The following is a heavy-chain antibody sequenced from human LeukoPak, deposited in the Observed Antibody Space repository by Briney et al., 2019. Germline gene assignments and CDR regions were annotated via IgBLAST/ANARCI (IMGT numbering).Heavy chain of an antibody. Sequence: ASVKVSCKASGYTFTGYYMHWARQAPGQGLEWMGRINPNSGGTNYAQKFQGRVTMTRDTSISTAYMELSRLRSDDTAVYYCAREAGGSYYEGPYYYYYYMDVWGKGTTVTVSS. CDR3: AREAGGSYYEGPYYYYYYMDV. D-gene: IGHD1-26*01. J-gene: IGHJ6*03. CDR1: GYTFTGYY. V-gene: IGHV1-2*06. CDR2: INPNSGGT.